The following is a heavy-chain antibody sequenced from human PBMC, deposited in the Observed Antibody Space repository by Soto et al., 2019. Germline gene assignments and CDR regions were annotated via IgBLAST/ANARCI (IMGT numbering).Heavy chain of an antibody. Sequence: QVTLKESGPALVKPTETLTLTCTFSGFSLNTDKVGVGWVRQPPGKALEWLALIYWDEDKRYSPYLKRRLTITKDTSKNDVVLTMTSMDPVDTATYFCGHRLYTSGWWFDPWGRGTLVTVSS. CDR1: GFSLNTDKVG. V-gene: IGHV2-5*02. CDR3: GHRLYTSGWWFDP. D-gene: IGHD6-19*01. J-gene: IGHJ5*02. CDR2: IYWDEDK.